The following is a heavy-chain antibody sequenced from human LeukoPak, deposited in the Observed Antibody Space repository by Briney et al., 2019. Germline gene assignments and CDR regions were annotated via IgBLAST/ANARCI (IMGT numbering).Heavy chain of an antibody. CDR3: ARTAARRFDY. CDR2: INPTGGST. V-gene: IGHV1-46*01. CDR1: GYTFPSYF. J-gene: IGHJ4*02. Sequence: ALVKVSCKASGYTFPSYFMHWVRQAPGQGLEWMGIINPTGGSTTYAQKFQGRVTMTRDTSTSTVYMELSSLRSDDTAVYYRARTAARRFDYWGQGTLVTVSS. D-gene: IGHD6-6*01.